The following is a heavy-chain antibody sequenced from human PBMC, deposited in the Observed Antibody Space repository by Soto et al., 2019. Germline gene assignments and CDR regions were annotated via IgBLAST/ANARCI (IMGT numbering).Heavy chain of an antibody. V-gene: IGHV4-59*01. CDR3: ARDRVLFSY. CDR2: IYYSGST. J-gene: IGHJ4*02. D-gene: IGHD3-16*01. CDR1: GCSISSYY. Sequence: SETLSLTCPVSGCSISSYYWSWIRQPPGKGLEWIGYIYYSGSTNYNPSLKSRVTISVDTSKNQFSLKLSSVTAADTAVYYCARDRVLFSYWGQGTLVTVSS.